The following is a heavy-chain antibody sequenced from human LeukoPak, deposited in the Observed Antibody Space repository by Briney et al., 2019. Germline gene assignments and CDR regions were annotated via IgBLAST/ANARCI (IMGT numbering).Heavy chain of an antibody. V-gene: IGHV3-30-3*01. CDR1: GFTFSSYA. D-gene: IGHD3-16*02. Sequence: GGSLRLSCAASGFTFSSYAMHWVRQAPGKGLEWVAVISYDGCNKYYADSVKGRFTISRDNSKNTLYLQMNSLRAEDTAVYYCARDDPLYYDYVWGSYRYTLLDYWGQGTLVTVSS. CDR2: ISYDGCNK. CDR3: ARDDPLYYDYVWGSYRYTLLDY. J-gene: IGHJ4*02.